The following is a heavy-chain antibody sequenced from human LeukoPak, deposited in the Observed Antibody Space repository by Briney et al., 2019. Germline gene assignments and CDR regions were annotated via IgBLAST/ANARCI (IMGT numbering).Heavy chain of an antibody. D-gene: IGHD1-26*01. Sequence: PGGSLRLSCSASRFTFSGYTMHWVRQAPGKGLKYVSGIDNNGDSTYYADSVKGRFAISRDNSRNTLYLQMSSLRPEDTAVYYCVKDLGGGTYHQGKRHFDLWGRGTLVTVSS. CDR1: RFTFSGYT. J-gene: IGHJ2*01. CDR3: VKDLGGGTYHQGKRHFDL. V-gene: IGHV3-64D*06. CDR2: IDNNGDST.